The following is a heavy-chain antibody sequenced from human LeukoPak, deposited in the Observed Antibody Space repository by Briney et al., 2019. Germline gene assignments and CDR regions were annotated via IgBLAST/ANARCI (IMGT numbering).Heavy chain of an antibody. CDR3: AKRRFDY. V-gene: IGHV3-30*18. Sequence: PGRSLRLSCAASGFTFSSCGMHWVRQAPGKGLEWVAVISYDGSNKYYADSVKGRFTISRDNSKNTLFLEMNSLRAEDTAVYYCAKRRFDYWGQGTLVTVSS. CDR2: ISYDGSNK. J-gene: IGHJ4*02. CDR1: GFTFSSCG.